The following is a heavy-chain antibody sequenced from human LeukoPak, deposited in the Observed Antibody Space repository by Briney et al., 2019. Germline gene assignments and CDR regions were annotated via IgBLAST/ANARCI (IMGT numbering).Heavy chain of an antibody. J-gene: IGHJ6*02. CDR3: ARGRHQKMVINALWFGEGYYYGMDV. D-gene: IGHD3-10*01. CDR1: GYTFTSYD. CDR2: MNPNSGNT. V-gene: IGHV1-8*03. Sequence: GASVKVSCKASGYTFTSYDINWVRQATGQGLEWMGWMNPNSGNTGYAQKFQGRVTITRNTSISTAYMELSSLRSEDTAVYYCARGRHQKMVINALWFGEGYYYGMDVWGQGTTVTVSS.